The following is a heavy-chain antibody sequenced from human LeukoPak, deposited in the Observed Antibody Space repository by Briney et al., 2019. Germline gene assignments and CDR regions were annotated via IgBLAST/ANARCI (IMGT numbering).Heavy chain of an antibody. CDR1: GLTFSSYW. V-gene: IGHV3-7*01. J-gene: IGHJ6*02. CDR3: ARDPGYYYGMDI. Sequence: GGSLRLSCAASGLTFSSYWMSWVRQAPGKGLEWVANIKQDGSEKYYVDSVKGRFTISRDNAKNSLYLQMNSLRAEDTAVYYCARDPGYYYGMDIWGQGTTVTVSS. CDR2: IKQDGSEK.